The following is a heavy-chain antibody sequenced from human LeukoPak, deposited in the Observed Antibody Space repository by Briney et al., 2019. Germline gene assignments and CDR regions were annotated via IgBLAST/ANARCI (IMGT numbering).Heavy chain of an antibody. Sequence: GGSLRLSCAVSGFTFSTYWMHWVRQAPGKGLVWVSLISSDGSNKIYADSVKGRFTISRDNAKNTLYLQMNSLRAEDTAVYYCTRPYYYGSGSTPHWGQGTLVTVSS. D-gene: IGHD3-10*01. J-gene: IGHJ4*02. CDR1: GFTFSTYW. CDR2: ISSDGSNK. CDR3: TRPYYYGSGSTPH. V-gene: IGHV3-74*01.